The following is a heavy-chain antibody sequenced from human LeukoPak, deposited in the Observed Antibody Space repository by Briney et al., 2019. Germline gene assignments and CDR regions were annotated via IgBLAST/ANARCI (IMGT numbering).Heavy chain of an antibody. V-gene: IGHV3-33*01. Sequence: GGSLRLSCAASGFTFSSYGMHWVRQAPGKGLEWVAVIWYDGRNKYYADSVKGRFTISRDNSKNTLYLQMNSLRAEDTAVYYCARERGYCAIDYWGQGTLVTVSS. J-gene: IGHJ4*02. CDR3: ARERGYCAIDY. CDR1: GFTFSSYG. D-gene: IGHD3-22*01. CDR2: IWYDGRNK.